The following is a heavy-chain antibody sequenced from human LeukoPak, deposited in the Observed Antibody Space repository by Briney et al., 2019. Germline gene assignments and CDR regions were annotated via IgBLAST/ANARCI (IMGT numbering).Heavy chain of an antibody. D-gene: IGHD3-10*01. J-gene: IGHJ4*02. CDR2: INHSGST. CDR1: GGSFSGYY. Sequence: HPSETLSLTCAVYGGSFSGYYWSWIRQPPGKGLEWIGEINHSGSTNYNPSLKSRVTISVDTSKNQFSLKLSSVTAADTAVYYCARGGYGSGTYYNNFDFWGQGTLVTVSS. CDR3: ARGGYGSGTYYNNFDF. V-gene: IGHV4-34*01.